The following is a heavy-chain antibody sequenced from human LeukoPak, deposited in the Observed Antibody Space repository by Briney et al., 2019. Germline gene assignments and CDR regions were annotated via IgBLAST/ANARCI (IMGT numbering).Heavy chain of an antibody. CDR3: ARDQGLTAPPPYGLDV. Sequence: SVKVSCKTSGGTFSSSAITWVRQAPGQGLEWMGRIIPVLNITSYAQKFQGRVTITADTSTSTVYMELSSLRPEETAVYYCARDQGLTAPPPYGLDVWGQGTTVIVSS. CDR1: GGTFSSSA. CDR2: IIPVLNIT. J-gene: IGHJ6*02. V-gene: IGHV1-69*04. D-gene: IGHD4/OR15-4a*01.